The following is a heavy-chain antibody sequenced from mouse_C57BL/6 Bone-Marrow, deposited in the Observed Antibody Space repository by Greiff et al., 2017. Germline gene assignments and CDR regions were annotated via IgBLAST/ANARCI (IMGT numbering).Heavy chain of an antibody. CDR2: ISSGGSYT. CDR3: ARHLLYYDYDVAY. V-gene: IGHV5-6*01. D-gene: IGHD2-4*01. J-gene: IGHJ3*01. CDR1: GFTFSSYG. Sequence: EVKLMESGGDLVKPGGSLKLSCAASGFTFSSYGMSWVRQTPDKRLEWVATISSGGSYTYYPDSVKGRFTISRDNAKNTLYLQMSSLKSEDTAMYYCARHLLYYDYDVAYWGQGNLVTVSA.